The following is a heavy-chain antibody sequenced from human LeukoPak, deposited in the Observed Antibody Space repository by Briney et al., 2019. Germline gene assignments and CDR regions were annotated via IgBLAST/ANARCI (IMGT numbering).Heavy chain of an antibody. Sequence: SETLSLTCAVYGGSLTGYYSSWVRPPHGKGLEWIGEINHSGSTNINPSHKSRVTISVDSSKNQFSLKLSSVTAADTAVYCCARVHLYLRQLVTRFYYYYYMYVWGKGTTVTVSS. CDR2: INHSGST. J-gene: IGHJ6*03. CDR3: ARVHLYLRQLVTRFYYYYYMYV. CDR1: GGSLTGYY. D-gene: IGHD6-6*01. V-gene: IGHV4-34*01.